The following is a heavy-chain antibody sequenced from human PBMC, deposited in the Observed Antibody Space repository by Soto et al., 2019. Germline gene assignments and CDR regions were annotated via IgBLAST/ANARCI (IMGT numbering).Heavy chain of an antibody. CDR2: IIPIFGTA. Sequence: QVQLVQSGAEVKKPGSSVKVSCKASGGTFSSYSINWVRQAPGQGLEWMGEIIPIFGTANYAQKFQGRVTITADESTSTAYMELSSLRSEDTAVYYGAGDGGRHSGGMDYWGQGTLVTVSS. CDR3: AGDGGRHSGGMDY. V-gene: IGHV1-69*01. J-gene: IGHJ4*02. D-gene: IGHD1-26*01. CDR1: GGTFSSYS.